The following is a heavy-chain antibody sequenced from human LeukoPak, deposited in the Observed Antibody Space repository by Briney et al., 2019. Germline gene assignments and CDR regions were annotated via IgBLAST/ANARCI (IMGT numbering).Heavy chain of an antibody. J-gene: IGHJ4*02. D-gene: IGHD3-9*01. CDR3: ARGFDWLEVYFDY. CDR2: INPNTGDT. Sequence: ASVKVSCKASGYTFSGFYIHWVRQAPGQGLEWMGWINPNTGDTNYAQKFQGRVTMTRDTSISTAYMELSGLRSDDTAVYYCARGFDWLEVYFDYWGQGTLVTVSS. V-gene: IGHV1-2*02. CDR1: GYTFSGFY.